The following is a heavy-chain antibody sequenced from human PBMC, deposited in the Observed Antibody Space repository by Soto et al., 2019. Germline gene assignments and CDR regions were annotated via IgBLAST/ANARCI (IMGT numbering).Heavy chain of an antibody. CDR1: GFTFDDYA. D-gene: IGHD1-1*01. Sequence: EVQLVESGGGLVQPGRSLRLSCAASGFTFDDYAMHWVRQAPGKGLEWVSGISWNSGSIGYADSVKGRFTISRDNAKNSLYLQMNSLRAEDTALYYCAKDTDDMERYFDYWGQGTLVTVSS. CDR2: ISWNSGSI. CDR3: AKDTDDMERYFDY. V-gene: IGHV3-9*01. J-gene: IGHJ4*02.